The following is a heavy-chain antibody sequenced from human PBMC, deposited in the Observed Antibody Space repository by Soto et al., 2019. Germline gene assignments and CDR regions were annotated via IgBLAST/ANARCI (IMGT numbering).Heavy chain of an antibody. V-gene: IGHV3-7*01. J-gene: IGHJ4*02. CDR3: ARESLDIVATIGELDY. CDR1: GFTFSSYW. CDR2: IKEDGSEK. D-gene: IGHD5-12*01. Sequence: EVRLVESGGGLVQPGGSLRPSCAASGFTFSSYWMNWVRQAPGKGLEWVANIKEDGSEKYHIDSVKGRFTISRDNAKNSLYLQMNSLRAEDTAVYYCARESLDIVATIGELDYWGQGTLVTVSS.